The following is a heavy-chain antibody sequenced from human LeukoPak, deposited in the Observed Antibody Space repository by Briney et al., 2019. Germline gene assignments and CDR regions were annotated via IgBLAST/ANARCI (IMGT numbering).Heavy chain of an antibody. Sequence: SQTLSLTCNVSGASISSGGYSWSWIRQPPGKGLEWIGYIYYSGSTYYNPSLKSRVTISVDTSKNQFSLKLSSVTAADTAVYYCARVCSGGSCYSNPFDYWGQGTLVTVSS. CDR1: GASISSGGYS. CDR2: IYYSGST. CDR3: ARVCSGGSCYSNPFDY. D-gene: IGHD2-15*01. J-gene: IGHJ4*02. V-gene: IGHV4-30-4*07.